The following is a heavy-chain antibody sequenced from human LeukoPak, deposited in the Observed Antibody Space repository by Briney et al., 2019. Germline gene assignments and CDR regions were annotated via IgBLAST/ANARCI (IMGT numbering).Heavy chain of an antibody. CDR2: IYDSGST. J-gene: IGHJ4*02. Sequence: PSETLSLTCTVSGGSIRSSYYYWGWIRQPPGKGLEWIGSIYDSGSTYYNPSLKSRVTISVDTSKNQFSLKLNSVTAADTAVYYCASGHGDYEFDYWGQGTLVTVSS. CDR3: ASGHGDYEFDY. D-gene: IGHD4-17*01. V-gene: IGHV4-39*01. CDR1: GGSIRSSYYY.